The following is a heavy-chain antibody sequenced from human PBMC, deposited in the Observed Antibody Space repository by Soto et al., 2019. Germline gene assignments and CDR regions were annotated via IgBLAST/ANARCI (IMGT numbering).Heavy chain of an antibody. CDR2: ISGRGGST. CDR1: GLTFSSYA. Sequence: EVQLLESGGGLVQPGGPLRLSCAAPGLTFSSYAMSWVRQAPEKGLEWVSLISGRGGSTYYADSVKGRFTISRDNSKNMLYLQMNSLRAEDTAVYYCAKGGITGTTDYFDYWGQGTLVTVSS. V-gene: IGHV3-23*01. J-gene: IGHJ4*02. D-gene: IGHD1-7*01. CDR3: AKGGITGTTDYFDY.